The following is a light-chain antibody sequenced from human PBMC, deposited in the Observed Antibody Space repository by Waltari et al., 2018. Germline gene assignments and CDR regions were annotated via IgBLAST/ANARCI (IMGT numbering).Light chain of an antibody. V-gene: IGKV3-20*01. J-gene: IGKJ1*01. Sequence: IVLTQSPGTLSLSPGERATLSCRASQSVSRSLAWYQQKPGQAPKLLIYGASTRATCIPDRFTDSGSGTDFSLTISSLEPEDFAIYFCQHYVRLPATFGQGTKVEIK. CDR1: QSVSRS. CDR2: GAS. CDR3: QHYVRLPAT.